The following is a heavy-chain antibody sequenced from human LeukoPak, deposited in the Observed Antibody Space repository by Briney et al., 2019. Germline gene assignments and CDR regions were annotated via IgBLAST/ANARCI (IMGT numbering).Heavy chain of an antibody. CDR1: GFTFDDYA. CDR3: TKDYHSGFLSRWYYFVF. CDR2: ISWNSVSI. J-gene: IGHJ4*02. Sequence: PGGSLRLSCAASGFTFDDYAMHWVRQAPGKGLEWDSGISWNSVSITYADSVKGRFTISRDNAKNSLYLQMNSLRPEDTAFYYCTKDYHSGFLSRWYYFVFWGQGTLVTVSS. D-gene: IGHD4-23*01. V-gene: IGHV3-9*01.